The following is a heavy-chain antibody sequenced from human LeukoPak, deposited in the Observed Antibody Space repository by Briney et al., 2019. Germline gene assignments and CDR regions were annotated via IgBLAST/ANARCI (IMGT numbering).Heavy chain of an antibody. J-gene: IGHJ3*02. Sequence: GASVKVSCKASGYTFTSYAMNWVRQAPGQGLEWMGWINTNTGIPTYAQGFTGRFVFSLDTSVSTAYLQISSLKAADTALYFCARVKRAVTSTGEAFDIWGLGTKVTVSS. D-gene: IGHD6-19*01. CDR1: GYTFTSYA. V-gene: IGHV7-4-1*02. CDR3: ARVKRAVTSTGEAFDI. CDR2: INTNTGIP.